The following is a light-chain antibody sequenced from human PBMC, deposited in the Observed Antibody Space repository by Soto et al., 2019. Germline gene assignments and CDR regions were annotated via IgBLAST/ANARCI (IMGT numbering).Light chain of an antibody. CDR2: GAS. CDR3: QQYNNWPRT. CDR1: QSVSGY. Sequence: EIVLTQSPGTLSLSPGERATLSCRASQSVSGYLAWYQQKPGQAPRLLIFGASTRATGIPARFSGSGSGTEFTLTISSLQSEDFVVYYCQQYNNWPRTFGQGTKVDI. J-gene: IGKJ1*01. V-gene: IGKV3-15*01.